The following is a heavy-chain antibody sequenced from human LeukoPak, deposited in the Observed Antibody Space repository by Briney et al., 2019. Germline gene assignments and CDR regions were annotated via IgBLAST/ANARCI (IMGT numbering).Heavy chain of an antibody. Sequence: GGSLRLSCAASGFTFSSYWMSWVRQAPGKGLEWVANIKQDGSEKYYVDSVKGRFTISRDNAKNSLYLQMNSLRAEDTAVYYCARDRPRPKLEWLLVSNLPNWFDLWGQGTLVTVSS. CDR3: ARDRPRPKLEWLLVSNLPNWFDL. D-gene: IGHD3-3*01. V-gene: IGHV3-7*01. CDR1: GFTFSSYW. J-gene: IGHJ5*02. CDR2: IKQDGSEK.